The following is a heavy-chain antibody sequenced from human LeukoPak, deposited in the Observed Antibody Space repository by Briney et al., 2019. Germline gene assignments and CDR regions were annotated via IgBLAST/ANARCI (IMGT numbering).Heavy chain of an antibody. Sequence: GGSLRLSCVASGFSFCTYWMNWVRQAPGKGLEWVSAISGSGGSTYYADSVKGRFTISRDNSKNTLYLQMNSLRAEDTAVYYCAKTKMATIYTYFDYWGQGTLVTVSS. D-gene: IGHD5-12*01. V-gene: IGHV3-23*01. CDR2: ISGSGGST. CDR1: GFSFCTYW. J-gene: IGHJ4*02. CDR3: AKTKMATIYTYFDY.